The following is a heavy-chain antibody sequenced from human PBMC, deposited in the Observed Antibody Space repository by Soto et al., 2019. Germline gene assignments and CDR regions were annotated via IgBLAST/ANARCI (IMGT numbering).Heavy chain of an antibody. CDR1: GYTFTGYS. CDR3: GWFGGKFDF. CDR2: INPETGGT. D-gene: IGHD3-3*01. J-gene: IGHJ4*02. Sequence: QVQLVQSGAEVKKPGASVKVSCQTSGYTFTGYSIHWVRQAPGHGLEWMGWINPETGGTNYAQKFRGRVTMSMDTSIDTAYMELSSLISYDTALYFCGWFGGKFDFWGQGTLVTVSS. V-gene: IGHV1-2*02.